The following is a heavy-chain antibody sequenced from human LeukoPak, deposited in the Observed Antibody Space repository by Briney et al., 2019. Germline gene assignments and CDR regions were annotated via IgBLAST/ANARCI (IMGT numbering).Heavy chain of an antibody. CDR2: ISSSSSYI. CDR3: ARGLRVRGVNRNDAFDI. J-gene: IGHJ3*02. V-gene: IGHV3-21*01. CDR1: GFTFSSYS. Sequence: GGSLRLSCAASGFTFSSYSMNWVRQAPGKGLEWVSSISSSSSYIYYADSVKGRFTISRDNAKNSLYLQMNSLRAEDTAVYYCARGLRVRGVNRNDAFDIWGQGTMVTVSS. D-gene: IGHD3-10*01.